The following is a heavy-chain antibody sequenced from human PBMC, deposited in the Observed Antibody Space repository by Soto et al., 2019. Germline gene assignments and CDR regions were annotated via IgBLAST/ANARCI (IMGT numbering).Heavy chain of an antibody. CDR2: VYSSGST. J-gene: IGHJ4*02. CDR3: GRHKLATRETDY. Sequence: SVTMPHTSTVSDGTISSHYWPWIRQPPGKGLEWIGDVYSSGSTNYDPSLKSRLTTSVDTSKNQFSLKLSSVTAADTAVYFGGRHKLATRETDYWGQRTLVTGSS. D-gene: IGHD5-12*01. V-gene: IGHV4-59*08. CDR1: DGTISSHY.